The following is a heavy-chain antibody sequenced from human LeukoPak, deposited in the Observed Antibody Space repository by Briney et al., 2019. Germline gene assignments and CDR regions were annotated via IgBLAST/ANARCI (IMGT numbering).Heavy chain of an antibody. CDR1: GGSISGGGYY. Sequence: PSQTLSLTCTVSGGSISGGGYYWSWIRQHPGKGLEWIGYIYYSGSTYYNPSLKSRVTISVDTSKNQFSLKLSSVTAADTAVYYCARVTGGYSLDYWGQGTLVTVSS. J-gene: IGHJ4*02. V-gene: IGHV4-31*03. CDR2: IYYSGST. D-gene: IGHD3-22*01. CDR3: ARVTGGYSLDY.